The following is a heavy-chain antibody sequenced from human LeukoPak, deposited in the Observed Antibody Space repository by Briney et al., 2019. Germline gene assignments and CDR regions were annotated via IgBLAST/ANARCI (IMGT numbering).Heavy chain of an antibody. CDR2: IRSKANSYAT. CDR3: TRHDSDYGDYDPFDY. CDR1: GFTFSGSA. Sequence: GRSLRLSCAASGFTFSGSAMHWVRQASGKGLEWVGRIRSKANSYATAYAASVKGRFTISRDDSKNTAYLQMNSLKTEDTAVYYCTRHDSDYGDYDPFDYWGQGTLVTVSS. J-gene: IGHJ4*02. V-gene: IGHV3-73*01. D-gene: IGHD4-17*01.